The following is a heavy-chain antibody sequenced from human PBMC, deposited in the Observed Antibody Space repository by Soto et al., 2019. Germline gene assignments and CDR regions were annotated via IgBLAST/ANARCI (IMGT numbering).Heavy chain of an antibody. D-gene: IGHD6-13*01. Sequence: ASVKVSCKVSGYTLTGYYMHWVRQAPGQGLEWMGWISPNSGGTNYAQKFQGWVTMTRDTSISTAYMELKRLRSDDTAVYYCARGLPAGYSSSWFEYWGQGTLVTVSS. CDR2: ISPNSGGT. V-gene: IGHV1-2*04. CDR1: GYTLTGYY. CDR3: ARGLPAGYSSSWFEY. J-gene: IGHJ4*02.